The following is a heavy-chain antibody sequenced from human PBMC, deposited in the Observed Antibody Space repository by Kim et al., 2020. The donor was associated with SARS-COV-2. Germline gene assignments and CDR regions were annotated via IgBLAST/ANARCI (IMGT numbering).Heavy chain of an antibody. Sequence: ASVKVSCKTSGHTFTRDSIHWVRQVPGQRLEWMGGIDCGNGNTIYSQKFQGRVTLSTDTSASTAYMELSSLRSEDSAVYFCLGGYYFDYWGQGTLVTVSS. J-gene: IGHJ4*02. D-gene: IGHD2-15*01. V-gene: IGHV1-3*01. CDR2: IDCGNGNT. CDR1: GHTFTRDS. CDR3: LGGYYFDY.